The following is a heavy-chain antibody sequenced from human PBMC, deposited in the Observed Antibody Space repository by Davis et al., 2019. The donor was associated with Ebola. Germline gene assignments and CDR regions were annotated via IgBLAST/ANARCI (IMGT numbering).Heavy chain of an antibody. D-gene: IGHD5-12*01. J-gene: IGHJ4*02. CDR2: IRSKAYGGTT. CDR1: GFTFGDYA. Sequence: GESLKISCTASGFTFGDYAMSWFRQAPGKGLEWVGFIRSKAYGGTTEYAASVKGRFTISRDDSKSIAYLQMNSLKTEDTAVYYCTSNHVDIVAGDYWGQGTLVTVSS. CDR3: TSNHVDIVAGDY. V-gene: IGHV3-49*03.